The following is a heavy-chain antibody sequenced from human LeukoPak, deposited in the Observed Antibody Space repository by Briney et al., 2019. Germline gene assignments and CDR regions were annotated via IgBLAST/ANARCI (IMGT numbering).Heavy chain of an antibody. Sequence: SETLSLTCSGSGGSINSAHFYWNWIRQPPGKGLEWVGYIFYSGSTYYNPSLKSRVTISLDASKNQSSLSLSSVTAADTAVYYCARGIYSYHSDYWGQGILVTVSS. CDR1: GGSINSAHFY. J-gene: IGHJ4*02. CDR3: ARGIYSYHSDY. V-gene: IGHV4-30-4*08. CDR2: IFYSGST. D-gene: IGHD5-18*01.